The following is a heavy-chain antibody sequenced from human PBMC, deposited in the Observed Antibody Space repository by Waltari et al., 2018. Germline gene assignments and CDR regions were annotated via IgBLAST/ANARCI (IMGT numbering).Heavy chain of an antibody. D-gene: IGHD1-26*01. Sequence: QLQLQESGPGLVKPSETPSLTCTVPGGSIRSSSYYWGWIRQPPGKGLEWIGSIYYSGSTYYNPSLKSRVTISVDTSKNQFSLKLSSVTAADTAVYYCASNPGRDYYYGMDVWGQGTTVTVSS. V-gene: IGHV4-39*07. CDR1: GGSIRSSSYY. J-gene: IGHJ6*02. CDR3: ASNPGRDYYYGMDV. CDR2: IYYSGST.